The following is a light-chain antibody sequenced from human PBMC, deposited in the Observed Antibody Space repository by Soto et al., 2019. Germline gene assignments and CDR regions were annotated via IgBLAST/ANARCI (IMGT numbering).Light chain of an antibody. Sequence: DIQTTQSPSTLSASVGDRVTITCRASQSISSWLAWYQQKPGKAPKLLIYMASSVESGVPSRFSGSGSGTEFTLTISSLQPDDFATYYCQQYNTYSQTFGQGTRVEIK. V-gene: IGKV1-5*03. CDR2: MAS. CDR1: QSISSW. J-gene: IGKJ1*01. CDR3: QQYNTYSQT.